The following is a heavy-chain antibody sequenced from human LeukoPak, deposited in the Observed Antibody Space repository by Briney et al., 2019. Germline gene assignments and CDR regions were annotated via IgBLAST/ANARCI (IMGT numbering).Heavy chain of an antibody. CDR3: ARHLIREDHSSSSIGFDP. V-gene: IGHV4-59*08. D-gene: IGHD6-6*01. J-gene: IGHJ5*02. CDR1: GGSISSYY. Sequence: PSETLSLTCTVSGGSISSYYWSWIRQPPGKGLEWIGYVYFSGSTNYNPSLKSRVTISVDTSKNQLSLKMRSVTAADTALYYCARHLIREDHSSSSIGFDPWGQGTLVTVSS. CDR2: VYFSGST.